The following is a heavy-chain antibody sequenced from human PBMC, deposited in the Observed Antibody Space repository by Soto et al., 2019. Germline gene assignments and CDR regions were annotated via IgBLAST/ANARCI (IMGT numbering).Heavy chain of an antibody. J-gene: IGHJ3*02. CDR1: GYTFTGYY. CDR2: INPNSGGT. D-gene: IGHD6-19*01. Sequence: GASVKVSCKASGYTFTGYYMHWVRQAPGQGLEWMGWINPNSGGTNYAQKFQGWVTMTRDTSISTAYMELSRLRSEDTAVYYCARVLRSGSSGLFDAFDIWGQGTMVT. V-gene: IGHV1-2*04. CDR3: ARVLRSGSSGLFDAFDI.